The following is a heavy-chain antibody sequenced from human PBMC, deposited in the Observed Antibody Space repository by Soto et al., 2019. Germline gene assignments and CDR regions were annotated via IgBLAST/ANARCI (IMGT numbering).Heavy chain of an antibody. V-gene: IGHV1-69*04. D-gene: IGHD3-16*02. CDR3: ARDLVGGVIVRPDNWFDP. Sequence: ASVKVSCKASGGTFSSYTISWVRQAPGQGLEWMGRIIPILGIANYAQKFQGRVTITADKSTSTAYMELSSLRSEDTAVYYCARDLVGGVIVRPDNWFDPCGQGTLVTVSS. CDR1: GGTFSSYT. J-gene: IGHJ5*02. CDR2: IIPILGIA.